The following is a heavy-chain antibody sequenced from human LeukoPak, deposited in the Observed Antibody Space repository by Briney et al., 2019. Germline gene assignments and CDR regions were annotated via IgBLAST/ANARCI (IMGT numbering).Heavy chain of an antibody. J-gene: IGHJ3*02. CDR1: GYTFTGYY. CDR3: ARGGKVMITEVRGALVSRDGFGI. D-gene: IGHD3-10*01. CDR2: INPNSGGT. V-gene: IGHV1-2*02. Sequence: ASVNVSCKASGYTFTGYYMNWVRQAPGQGLEWMGWINPNSGGTKYAQKIQGRVTMTRDTSISTAYMELSRLRSDDTAVYYCARGGKVMITEVRGALVSRDGFGIRGQGTMVTVSS.